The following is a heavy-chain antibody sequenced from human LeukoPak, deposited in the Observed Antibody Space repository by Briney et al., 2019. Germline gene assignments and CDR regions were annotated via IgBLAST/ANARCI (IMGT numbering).Heavy chain of an antibody. V-gene: IGHV3-48*03. CDR2: ISGSGTST. Sequence: GGSLRLSCAASGFTFSTYEMNWVRPAPGKGLEWVSYISGSGTSTYYADSVKGRFTISRDNAKNSLYLQMNSLRAEDTAVYYCARWTRIISSSLWYFDLWGRGNLVTVSS. CDR3: ARWTRIISSSLWYFDL. J-gene: IGHJ2*01. CDR1: GFTFSTYE. D-gene: IGHD6-6*01.